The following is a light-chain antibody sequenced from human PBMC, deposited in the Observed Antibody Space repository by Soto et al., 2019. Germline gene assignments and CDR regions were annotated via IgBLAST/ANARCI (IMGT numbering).Light chain of an antibody. CDR2: EVT. Sequence: QSALTQPPSASGSPGQSVAISCTGTSSDVGGNNYVSWYQQHPGKAPKLMVYEVTKRPSGVPDRFSGSKSGNTASLTVSGHQAEDDADYYCSSYAGSNNVIFGGGTKLTVL. V-gene: IGLV2-8*01. CDR1: SSDVGGNNY. CDR3: SSYAGSNNVI. J-gene: IGLJ2*01.